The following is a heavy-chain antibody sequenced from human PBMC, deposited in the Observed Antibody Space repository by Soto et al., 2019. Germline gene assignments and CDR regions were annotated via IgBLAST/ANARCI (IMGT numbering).Heavy chain of an antibody. J-gene: IGHJ3*01. CDR1: GGTFSNYA. D-gene: IGHD6-19*01. CDR2: IIPIFDTT. V-gene: IGHV1-69*13. CDR3: EKDRGVQEWLYLFDL. Sequence: SVKFSCKTSGGTFSNYAFTWLRQAPGQGLEWMGVIIPIFDTTNYAQKFQDRITITADDSTSTVCMELHSLTSEDTALYYCEKDRGVQEWLYLFDLWGQGTMVTVSS.